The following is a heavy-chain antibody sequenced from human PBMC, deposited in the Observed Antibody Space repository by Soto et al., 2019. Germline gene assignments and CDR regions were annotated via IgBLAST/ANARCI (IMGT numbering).Heavy chain of an antibody. CDR1: GGSISSYY. J-gene: IGHJ6*03. CDR3: ARVPVFCGGDCYSSWGYYYYYYYMDV. Sequence: SETLSLTCTVSGGSISSYYWSWIRQPPGKGLEWIGYIYYSGSTNYNPSLKSRVTISVDTSKNQFSLKLSSVTAADTAVYYCARVPVFCGGDCYSSWGYYYYYYYMDVWGKGTTVTVS. V-gene: IGHV4-59*01. CDR2: IYYSGST. D-gene: IGHD2-21*01.